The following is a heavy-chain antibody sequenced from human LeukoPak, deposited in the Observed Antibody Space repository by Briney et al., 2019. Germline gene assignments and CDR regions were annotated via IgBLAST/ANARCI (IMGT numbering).Heavy chain of an antibody. D-gene: IGHD3-16*01. CDR2: ISSSGSTI. CDR3: ARAYHNDAFDI. CDR1: GFTFSDYY. J-gene: IGHJ3*02. V-gene: IGHV3-11*01. Sequence: GGSLRLSCAASGFTFSDYYMSWIRQAPGKGLEWVSYISSSGSTIYYADSVKGRFTISRDNAKDSLYLQMNSLRAEDTAVYYCARAYHNDAFDIWGQGTMVTVSS.